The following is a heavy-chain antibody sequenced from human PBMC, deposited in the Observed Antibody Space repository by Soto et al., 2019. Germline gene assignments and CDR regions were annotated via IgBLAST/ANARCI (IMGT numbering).Heavy chain of an antibody. J-gene: IGHJ4*02. CDR2: IIPIFGTA. V-gene: IGHV1-69*01. Sequence: QVQLVQSGAEVKKPGSSVKVSCKASGGTFSSYAISWVRQAPGQGLEWMGGIIPIFGTANYAQKFQGRVTITAAESTSTAYMELSSLRYQDTAVCYCVTSRRYCSGGSCFLHYFDYWGQGTLVTVSS. D-gene: IGHD2-15*01. CDR1: GGTFSSYA. CDR3: VTSRRYCSGGSCFLHYFDY.